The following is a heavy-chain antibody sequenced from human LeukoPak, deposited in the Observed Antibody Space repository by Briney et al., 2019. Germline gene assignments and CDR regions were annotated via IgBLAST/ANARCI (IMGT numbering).Heavy chain of an antibody. V-gene: IGHV4-34*01. CDR2: INHSGST. CDR1: GGSFSGYY. J-gene: IGHJ4*02. CDR3: ARGTPDY. Sequence: SETLSLTCAVYGGSFSGYYWSWIRQPPGKGLEWIGEINHSGSTNYNPSLKSRVTISVDTSKNQFSLKLSSVTAADTAVYYCARGTPDYWGQGTLVTVSS.